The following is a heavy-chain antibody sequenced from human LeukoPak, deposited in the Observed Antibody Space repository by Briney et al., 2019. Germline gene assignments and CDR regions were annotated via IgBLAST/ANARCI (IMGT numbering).Heavy chain of an antibody. CDR3: ARQGGRWLPNYYFDY. J-gene: IGHJ4*02. CDR1: GYSFTSYW. Sequence: GEALKISCKGSGYSFTSYWIGWVRQMPGKGLEWMGIIYPGDSDTRYSPSFQGQVTISADKSISTAYLQWSSLKASDTAMYYCARQGGRWLPNYYFDYWGQGTLVSVSS. CDR2: IYPGDSDT. V-gene: IGHV5-51*01. D-gene: IGHD5-24*01.